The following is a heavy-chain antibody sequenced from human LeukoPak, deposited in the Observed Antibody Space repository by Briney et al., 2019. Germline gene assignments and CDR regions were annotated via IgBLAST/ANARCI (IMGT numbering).Heavy chain of an antibody. Sequence: SQTLSLTCAISGDSVSSNSAAWNWIRQSPSRGLEWLGRTYYRSKWYNDYAVSVKSRITINPDTSKNQFSLHLNSVTPEDTAVYYCARDTGYSYGYDYYYGMDVWGQGTTVTVSS. V-gene: IGHV6-1*01. J-gene: IGHJ6*02. D-gene: IGHD5-18*01. CDR2: TYYRSKWYN. CDR1: GDSVSSNSAA. CDR3: ARDTGYSYGYDYYYGMDV.